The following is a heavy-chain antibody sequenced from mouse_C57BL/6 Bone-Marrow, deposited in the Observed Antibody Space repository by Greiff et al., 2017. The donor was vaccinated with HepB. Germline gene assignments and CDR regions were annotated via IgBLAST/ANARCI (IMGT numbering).Heavy chain of an antibody. CDR2: IDPANGNT. V-gene: IGHV14-3*01. Sequence: EVQLQQSVAELVRPGASVKLSCTASGFNIKNTYMHWVKQRPEQGLEWIGRIDPANGNTKYAPKFQGKATITADTSSNTAYLQLSSLTSEDTAIYYGARRELTGTKRFYFDYWGQGTTLTVSS. D-gene: IGHD4-1*01. J-gene: IGHJ2*01. CDR1: GFNIKNTY. CDR3: ARRELTGTKRFYFDY.